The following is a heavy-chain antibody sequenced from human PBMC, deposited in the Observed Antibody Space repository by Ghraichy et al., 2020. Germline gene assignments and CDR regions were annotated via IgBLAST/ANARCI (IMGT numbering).Heavy chain of an antibody. J-gene: IGHJ1*01. CDR2: IYYSGST. CDR1: GGSISSYY. Sequence: SQTLSLTCTVSGGSISSYYWSWIRQPPGKGLEWIGYIYYSGSTNYNPSLKSRVTISVDTSKNQFSLKLSSVTAADTAVYYCARHFREYSSSGNNPTGYFQHWGQGTLVTVSS. CDR3: ARHFREYSSSGNNPTGYFQH. D-gene: IGHD6-13*01. V-gene: IGHV4-59*08.